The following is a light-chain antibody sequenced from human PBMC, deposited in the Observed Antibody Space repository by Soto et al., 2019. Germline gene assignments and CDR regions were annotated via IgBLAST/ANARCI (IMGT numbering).Light chain of an antibody. Sequence: AIQMTQSPSSLSASVGDRVTITCRASQDIRPHLAWYQQKPGKAPEILIYSASSLQSGVPSRFSGSGSGTDFILTISTLQPEDFASYFCLQDSNYPFTFGPGTKVDIK. CDR3: LQDSNYPFT. V-gene: IGKV1-6*02. CDR1: QDIRPH. CDR2: SAS. J-gene: IGKJ3*01.